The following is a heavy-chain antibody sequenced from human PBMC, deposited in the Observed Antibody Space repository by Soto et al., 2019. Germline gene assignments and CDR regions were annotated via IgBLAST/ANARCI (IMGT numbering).Heavy chain of an antibody. CDR1: GYSFTSYW. Sequence: GESLKISCKGSGYSFTSYWIGWVRQMPGKGLEWMGIIYPGDSDTRYSPSFQGQVTISADKSISTAYLQWSSLKASDTAMYYCARLPRYFDWLPQHMYYGMDVWGQGTTVTVSS. J-gene: IGHJ6*02. CDR2: IYPGDSDT. V-gene: IGHV5-51*01. CDR3: ARLPRYFDWLPQHMYYGMDV. D-gene: IGHD3-9*01.